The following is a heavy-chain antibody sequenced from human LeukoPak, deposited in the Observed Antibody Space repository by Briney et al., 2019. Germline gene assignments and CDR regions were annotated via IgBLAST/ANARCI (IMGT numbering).Heavy chain of an antibody. CDR1: GFTFTNAW. V-gene: IGHV3-15*01. D-gene: IGHD3-3*01. Sequence: GGSLRLSCAASGFTFTNAWMSWVRQAPGKGLEWVGRIKNKGDGGARDYAAPVKGRFTISRDDSKNTLYLQMNSLKTEDTAVYYCAKYYDFWSGVYPKNGLDHWGQGTLVTVSS. CDR3: AKYYDFWSGVYPKNGLDH. CDR2: IKNKGDGGAR. J-gene: IGHJ4*02.